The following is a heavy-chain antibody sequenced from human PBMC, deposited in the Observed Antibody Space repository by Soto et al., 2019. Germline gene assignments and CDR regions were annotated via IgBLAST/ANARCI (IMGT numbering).Heavy chain of an antibody. CDR2: MNPNSGNT. J-gene: IGHJ4*02. CDR1: VYTFTSYD. D-gene: IGHD2-15*01. CDR3: ARLLRVVVADY. V-gene: IGHV1-8*01. Sequence: XSVKVSCKASVYTFTSYDINWVRQATGQGLEWMGWMNPNSGNTGYAQKFQGRVTMTRNTSISTAYMELSSPRSEDTAVYYCARLLRVVVADYWGQGTLVTVSS.